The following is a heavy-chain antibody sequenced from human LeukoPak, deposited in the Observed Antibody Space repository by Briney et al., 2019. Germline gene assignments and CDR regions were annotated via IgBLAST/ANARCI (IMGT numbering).Heavy chain of an antibody. Sequence: KPSETLSLTCAVYGGSFRDYYWSWIRQPPGKGLEWIGEINHSGSTNYNPSLKSQVTISLDTSKNQFSLKLTSVTAADTAVYYCAKAPYLSTGSWGQGILVAVSS. J-gene: IGHJ3*01. CDR3: AKAPYLSTGS. CDR1: GGSFRDYY. CDR2: INHSGST. D-gene: IGHD3-22*01. V-gene: IGHV4-34*01.